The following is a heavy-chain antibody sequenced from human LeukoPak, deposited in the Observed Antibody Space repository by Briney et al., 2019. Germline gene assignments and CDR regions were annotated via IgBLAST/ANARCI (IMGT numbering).Heavy chain of an antibody. CDR2: IYYGGST. Sequence: SETLSLTCTVSGGSISSSSYYWGWIRQPPGKGLEWIGSIYYGGSTYYNPSLKSRVTISVDTSKNQFSLKLSSVTAADTAVYYCASCGGPIATADYWGQGTLVTVSS. J-gene: IGHJ4*02. CDR3: ASCGGPIATADY. D-gene: IGHD6-13*01. CDR1: GGSISSSSYY. V-gene: IGHV4-39*01.